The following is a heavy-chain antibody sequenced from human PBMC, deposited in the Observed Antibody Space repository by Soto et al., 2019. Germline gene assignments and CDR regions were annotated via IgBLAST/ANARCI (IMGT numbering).Heavy chain of an antibody. CDR3: ARGSSGMSY. D-gene: IGHD6-19*01. J-gene: IGHJ4*02. Sequence: QVQLIQSGAEVKKPGASVKVSCRASGFTFTHFGISWVRQAPGQSFEWMGWINPDTGFTKDAEKFQGRITVTSDTSTNTSYMELRSLTSEDTALYYVARGSSGMSYWGQGTLVPVSS. CDR1: GFTFTHFG. CDR2: INPDTGFT. V-gene: IGHV1-18*01.